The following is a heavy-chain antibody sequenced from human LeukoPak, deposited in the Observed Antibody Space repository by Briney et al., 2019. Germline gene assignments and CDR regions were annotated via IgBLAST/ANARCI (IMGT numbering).Heavy chain of an antibody. CDR2: IGGSGDTT. D-gene: IGHD2-21*01. Sequence: GGSLRLSCAASGFSFSSYAMSWVRQAPGKGLEWVSAIGGSGDTTYYADSVKGRFTISRDYSKNTLYLQMNSLRAEDTAVYYCAKFHIVVVNGYFDYWGQGTLVTVSS. CDR1: GFSFSSYA. CDR3: AKFHIVVVNGYFDY. J-gene: IGHJ4*02. V-gene: IGHV3-23*01.